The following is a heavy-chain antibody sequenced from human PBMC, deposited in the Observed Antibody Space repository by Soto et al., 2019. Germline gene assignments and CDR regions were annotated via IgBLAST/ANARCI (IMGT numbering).Heavy chain of an antibody. Sequence: SETLSLTCTVSGGSISGYYWSWIRQPPGKGLEWIGYIYNSGTTNYNPSLRSRVTISADTSKNQFSLKLTSVTAADTAVYYCARRGGFGRSYAYWLDPWGQGTLVTVSS. CDR1: GGSISGYY. CDR3: ARRGGFGRSYAYWLDP. V-gene: IGHV4-59*01. CDR2: IYNSGTT. D-gene: IGHD3-16*01. J-gene: IGHJ5*02.